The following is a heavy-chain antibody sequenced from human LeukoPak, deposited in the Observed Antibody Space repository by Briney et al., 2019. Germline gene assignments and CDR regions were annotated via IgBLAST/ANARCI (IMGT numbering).Heavy chain of an antibody. Sequence: PGGSLRLSCAASGFTFSSYGMHWVRQAPGKGLEWVAFIQYDGSNKYYADSVKGRFTISRDNSKNTLYLQMNSLRAEDTAVYYCAKDRGYSYGPDAFDIWGQGTMVTVSS. J-gene: IGHJ3*02. D-gene: IGHD5-18*01. V-gene: IGHV3-30*02. CDR3: AKDRGYSYGPDAFDI. CDR1: GFTFSSYG. CDR2: IQYDGSNK.